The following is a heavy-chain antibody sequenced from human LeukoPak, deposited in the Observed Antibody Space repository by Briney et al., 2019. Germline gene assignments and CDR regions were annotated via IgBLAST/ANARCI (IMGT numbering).Heavy chain of an antibody. CDR2: VYFSGST. CDR3: ARELTVAAYYYGMDV. D-gene: IGHD6-25*01. CDR1: GGSIGTYF. J-gene: IGHJ6*02. V-gene: IGHV4-59*01. Sequence: SETLSLTCTVSGGSIGTYFWSWIRQSPGKGLEWLGNVYFSGSTNYNPSLKSRVTISVDTSNNQFSLKLTSVTAADTAVYYCARELTVAAYYYGMDVWGQGTTVTVSS.